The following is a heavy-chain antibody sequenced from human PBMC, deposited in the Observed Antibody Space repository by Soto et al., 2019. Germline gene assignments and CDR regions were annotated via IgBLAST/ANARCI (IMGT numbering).Heavy chain of an antibody. V-gene: IGHV3-9*01. Sequence: EVQLVESGGGLVQPGRSLRLSCAASGFTFDDYAMHWVRQAPGKGLEWVSGISWNSGSIGYADSVKGRFTISRDNAKNSLYLQMNSLRAEDTALYYCANDISGGGQWRGLDFWGQGTLVTVSS. J-gene: IGHJ4*02. CDR3: ANDISGGGQWRGLDF. CDR2: ISWNSGSI. CDR1: GFTFDDYA. D-gene: IGHD6-19*01.